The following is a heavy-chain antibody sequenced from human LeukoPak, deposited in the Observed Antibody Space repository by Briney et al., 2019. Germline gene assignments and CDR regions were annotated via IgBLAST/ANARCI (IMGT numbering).Heavy chain of an antibody. CDR3: ARDLGYDFWGGYPYGMDV. CDR2: IYYSGST. V-gene: IGHV4-59*01. J-gene: IGHJ6*02. Sequence: PSETLSLTCTVSGGSISSYYWSWIRQPPGKGLEWIGYIYYSGSTNYNPSLKSRVTISVDTSKNQFSLKLSSVTAADTAVYYCARDLGYDFWGGYPYGMDVWGQGTTVTVSS. D-gene: IGHD3-3*01. CDR1: GGSISSYY.